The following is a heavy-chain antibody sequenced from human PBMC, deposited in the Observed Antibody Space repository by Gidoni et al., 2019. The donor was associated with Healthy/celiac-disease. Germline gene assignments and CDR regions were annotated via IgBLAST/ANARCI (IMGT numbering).Heavy chain of an antibody. CDR2: IVVGSGNT. CDR1: GFTFTSSA. J-gene: IGHJ4*02. D-gene: IGHD5-12*01. V-gene: IGHV1-58*01. CDR3: AADRSSGYDPFDY. Sequence: QMQLVQSGPEVKKPGTSVKVSCKASGFTFTSSAVQWVRQARGQRLEWIGWIVVGSGNTNYAQKFQERVTITRDMSTSTAYMELSSLRSEDTAVYYCAADRSSGYDPFDYWGQGTLVTVSS.